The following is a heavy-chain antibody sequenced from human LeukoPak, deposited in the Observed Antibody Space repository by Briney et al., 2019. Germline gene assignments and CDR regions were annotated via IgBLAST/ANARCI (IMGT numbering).Heavy chain of an antibody. CDR1: GGFISSSNW. D-gene: IGHD6-13*01. Sequence: SETLSLTCAVSGGFISSSNWWSWVRQPPGKGLEWIGEIYHSGSTNYNPSLKSRVTISVDKSKNQFSLKLSSVTAADTAVYYCARDRVAAAGPNWFDPWGQGTLVTVSS. CDR3: ARDRVAAAGPNWFDP. V-gene: IGHV4-4*02. J-gene: IGHJ5*02. CDR2: IYHSGST.